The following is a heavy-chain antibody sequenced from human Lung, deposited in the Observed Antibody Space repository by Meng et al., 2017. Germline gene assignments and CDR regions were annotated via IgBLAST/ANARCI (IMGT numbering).Heavy chain of an antibody. CDR1: CGSFSEYY. V-gene: IGHV4-34*01. Sequence: QVRLQLWGAGLLKPSNPQSRPCGLSCGSFSEYYVSWIRQPPVKGLEWIGEINHSGSTNYNPSLESRATISVDTSQNNLSLKLSSVTAADSAVYYCARGPTTMAHDFDYWGQGTLVTVSS. J-gene: IGHJ4*02. CDR2: INHSGST. CDR3: ARGPTTMAHDFDY. D-gene: IGHD4-11*01.